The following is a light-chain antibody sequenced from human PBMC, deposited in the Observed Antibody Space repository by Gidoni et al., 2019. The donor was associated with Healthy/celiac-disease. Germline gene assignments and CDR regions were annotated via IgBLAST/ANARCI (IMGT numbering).Light chain of an antibody. V-gene: IGKV1-33*01. CDR1: QDISNY. Sequence: DIQTTQSPSSLSASVGDRVTITCQASQDISNYLNWYQQKPGKAPKLLIYDASNLETGVPSRFSGSGSGTDFTFTISSLQPEDIATYYCQQYDNHPPTFGGGTKVEIK. CDR2: DAS. J-gene: IGKJ4*01. CDR3: QQYDNHPPT.